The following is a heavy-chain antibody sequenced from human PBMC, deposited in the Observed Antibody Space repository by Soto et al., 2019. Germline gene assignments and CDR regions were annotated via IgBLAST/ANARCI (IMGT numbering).Heavy chain of an antibody. CDR3: ARLGRIAAAGYYYYYGMDV. CDR1: GYSFTSYW. D-gene: IGHD6-13*01. Sequence: GESLKISCKGSGYSFTSYWISWVRQMPGKGLERMGRIDPSDSYTNYSPSFQGHVTISADKSISTAYLQWSSLKASDTAMFYFARLGRIAAAGYYYYYGMDVWGQGTTVTVSS. V-gene: IGHV5-10-1*01. CDR2: IDPSDSYT. J-gene: IGHJ6*02.